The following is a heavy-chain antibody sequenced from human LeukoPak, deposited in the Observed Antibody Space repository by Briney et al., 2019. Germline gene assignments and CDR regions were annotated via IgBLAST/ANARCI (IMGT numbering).Heavy chain of an antibody. Sequence: GGSLRLSCAASGFTFSSYWMHWVRQSPGKGLEWVSSISSSSSYINYADSVKGRFTISRDNAKNSVHLQMNSLRAEDTAVYYCARDDIAGPRREYFQHWGQGTLVTVSS. CDR2: ISSSSSYI. V-gene: IGHV3-21*06. J-gene: IGHJ1*01. D-gene: IGHD6-13*01. CDR1: GFTFSSYW. CDR3: ARDDIAGPRREYFQH.